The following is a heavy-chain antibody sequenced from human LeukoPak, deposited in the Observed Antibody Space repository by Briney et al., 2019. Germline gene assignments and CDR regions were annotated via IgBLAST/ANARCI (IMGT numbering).Heavy chain of an antibody. V-gene: IGHV4-4*07. Sequence: SETLSLTCTVSDGSVSNFFWSWIRRPAGNGLEWIGRIYSTGSTNYNPSLKSRVTMSLDTSKNQFSLKLTSVTAADTAVYYCARGAQGSYHWFDPWGQGTLVTVSS. D-gene: IGHD3-10*01. CDR3: ARGAQGSYHWFDP. CDR1: DGSVSNFF. CDR2: IYSTGST. J-gene: IGHJ5*02.